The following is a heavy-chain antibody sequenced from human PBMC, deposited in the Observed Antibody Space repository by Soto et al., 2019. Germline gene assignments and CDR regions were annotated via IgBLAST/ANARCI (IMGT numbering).Heavy chain of an antibody. CDR3: AKDRVDYGMDV. D-gene: IGHD2-15*01. J-gene: IGHJ6*02. V-gene: IGHV3-23*01. Sequence: EVQLLESGGGLVQPGGSLRLSCAASGFTFSSYAMNWVRQAPGKGLEWVSGISVSGVSTYYADSVKGRCTVSRDNSKKTLYLQMSSLRAEDTAVYYCAKDRVDYGMDVWGQGTTVTVSS. CDR1: GFTFSSYA. CDR2: ISVSGVST.